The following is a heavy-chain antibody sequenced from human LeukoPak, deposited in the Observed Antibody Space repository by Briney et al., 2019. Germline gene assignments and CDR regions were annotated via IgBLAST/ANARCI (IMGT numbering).Heavy chain of an antibody. V-gene: IGHV4-61*02. J-gene: IGHJ6*03. CDR3: ARVERGSSPSYYYYYMDV. CDR2: IYTSGST. Sequence: SETLSLTCTVSGGSISSGSYYWSWIRQPAGKGLEWIGRIYTSGSTNYNPSLKSRVTISVDTSKNQFSLKLSSVTAADTAVYYCARVERGSSPSYYYYYMDVWGKGTTVTVSS. CDR1: GGSISSGSYY. D-gene: IGHD6-6*01.